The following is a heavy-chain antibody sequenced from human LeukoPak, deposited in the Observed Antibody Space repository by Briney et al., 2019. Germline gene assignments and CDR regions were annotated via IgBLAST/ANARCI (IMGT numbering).Heavy chain of an antibody. CDR3: ASGSSGYDP. J-gene: IGHJ5*02. CDR2: IYSSGTT. Sequence: SETLCLTCAASGGSISNYYWSWIRQPAGKGLEWIGRIYSSGTTIYNPSLKSRVTMSVDTSKNQFSLKLSSVTAADTAVYFCASGSSGYDPWGQGTLVTVSS. V-gene: IGHV4-4*07. CDR1: GGSISNYY. D-gene: IGHD5-12*01.